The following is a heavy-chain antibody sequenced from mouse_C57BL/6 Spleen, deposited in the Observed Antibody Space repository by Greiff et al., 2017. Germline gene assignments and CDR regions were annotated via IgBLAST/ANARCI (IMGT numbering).Heavy chain of an antibody. CDR2: ISSGSSTI. D-gene: IGHD1-1*01. J-gene: IGHJ1*03. CDR1: GFTFSDYG. V-gene: IGHV5-17*01. Sequence: DVHLVESGGGLVKPGGSLKLSCAASGFTFSDYGMHWVRQAPEKGLEWVAYISSGSSTIYYADTVKGRFTISRDNAKNTMFLQMTSLRSEDTAMYYCARPGYYGSSYDWYFDVWGTGTTVTVSS. CDR3: ARPGYYGSSYDWYFDV.